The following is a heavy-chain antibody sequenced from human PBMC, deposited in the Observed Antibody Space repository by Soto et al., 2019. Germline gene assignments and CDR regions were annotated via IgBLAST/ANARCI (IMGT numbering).Heavy chain of an antibody. CDR3: ASPSRYCSSTSCLDYGMDV. CDR2: LIPIFGTA. Sequence: SVKVSCKASGGTFSSYAISWVGPAPGQGLEWMGGLIPIFGTANYAQKFQGRVTITADESTSTAYMELSSLRSEDTAVYYCASPSRYCSSTSCLDYGMDVGGQGTTVTVSS. D-gene: IGHD2-2*01. J-gene: IGHJ6*02. V-gene: IGHV1-69*13. CDR1: GGTFSSYA.